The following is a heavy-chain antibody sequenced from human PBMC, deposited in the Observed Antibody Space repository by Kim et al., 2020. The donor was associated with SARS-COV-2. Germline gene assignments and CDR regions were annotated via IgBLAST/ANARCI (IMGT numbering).Heavy chain of an antibody. D-gene: IGHD5-12*01. J-gene: IGHJ5*02. Sequence: GGSLRLSCAASGFTFSSYWMSWVRQAPGKGLEWVANIKQDGSEKYYVDSVKGRFTISRDNAKNSLYLQMNSLRAEDTAVYYCASEATILGLWFDPWGQGTLVTVSS. CDR3: ASEATILGLWFDP. CDR2: IKQDGSEK. CDR1: GFTFSSYW. V-gene: IGHV3-7*03.